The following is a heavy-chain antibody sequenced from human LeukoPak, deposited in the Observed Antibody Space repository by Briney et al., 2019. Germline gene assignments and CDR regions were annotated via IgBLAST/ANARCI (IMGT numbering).Heavy chain of an antibody. V-gene: IGHV1-3*01. J-gene: IGHJ5*02. Sequence: GASVKVSCTASGYTFTTYAIHWVRQAPGRSLEWMGRINAGNGDAKYSQNFHDRITITRDTSASTVYMELTSLRSEDTAVYYCGKSAPSGFDPWGPGTLVTVSS. CDR1: GYTFTTYA. CDR2: INAGNGDA. CDR3: GKSAPSGFDP.